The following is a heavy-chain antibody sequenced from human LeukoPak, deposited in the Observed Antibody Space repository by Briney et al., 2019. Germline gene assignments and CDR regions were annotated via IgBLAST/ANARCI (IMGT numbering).Heavy chain of an antibody. J-gene: IGHJ6*02. CDR3: ARELYTVTTEYYYYYYGMDV. Sequence: ASVKVSCKASGYTFTSYGISWVRQAPGQGLEWMGWISAYNGNTNYAQKLQGRVTMTTGTSTSTAYMELWSLRSDDTAVYYCARELYTVTTEYYYYYYGMDVWGQGTTVTVSS. CDR2: ISAYNGNT. V-gene: IGHV1-18*01. D-gene: IGHD4-17*01. CDR1: GYTFTSYG.